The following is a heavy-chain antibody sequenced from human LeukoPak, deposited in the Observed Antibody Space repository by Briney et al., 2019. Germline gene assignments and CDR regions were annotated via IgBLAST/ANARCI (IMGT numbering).Heavy chain of an antibody. D-gene: IGHD5-12*01. CDR2: IIPILGIA. CDR3: AARGYSGYGAVVY. CDR1: GGTFSSYT. Sequence: GASVKVSCKASGGTFSSYTISSVRQAPGQGLEWMGRIIPILGIANYAQKFQGRVTITADKSTSTAYMELSSLRSEDTAVYYCAARGYSGYGAVVYWGQGTLVTVSS. J-gene: IGHJ4*02. V-gene: IGHV1-69*02.